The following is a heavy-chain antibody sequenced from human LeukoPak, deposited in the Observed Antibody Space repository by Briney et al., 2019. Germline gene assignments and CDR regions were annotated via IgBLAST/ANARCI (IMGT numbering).Heavy chain of an antibody. CDR2: IYHSGST. Sequence: SETLSLTCTVSGYSISSGYYWGWIRQPPGKGLEWIGSIYHSGSTFDNPSLKSRVTISVDTSKNQFSLKLSSVTAADTAVYYCARLSDEGFDYWGQGTLVTVSS. CDR1: GYSISSGYY. CDR3: ARLSDEGFDY. V-gene: IGHV4-38-2*02. J-gene: IGHJ4*02.